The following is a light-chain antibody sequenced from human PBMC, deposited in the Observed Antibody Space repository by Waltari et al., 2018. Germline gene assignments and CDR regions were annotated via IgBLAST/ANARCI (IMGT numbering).Light chain of an antibody. CDR1: SSNLGPYDY. CDR3: SSYTSASALML. V-gene: IGLV2-14*03. Sequence: QSALTQPASVSGSPGQSITISCTGSSSNLGPYDYVSWYQHHPGKAPKLIIFDVTNRPSGVSERFSGSKSGNTASLTISGLQAEDEADYHCSSYTSASALMLFGGGTKLTVL. CDR2: DVT. J-gene: IGLJ2*01.